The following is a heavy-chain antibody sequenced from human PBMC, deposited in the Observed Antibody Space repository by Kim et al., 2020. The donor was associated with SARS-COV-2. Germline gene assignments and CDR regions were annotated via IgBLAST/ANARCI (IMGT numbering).Heavy chain of an antibody. D-gene: IGHD3-3*01. CDR1: GYTFTGYY. V-gene: IGHV1-2*02. CDR2: INPNSGGT. J-gene: IGHJ4*02. CDR3: ARDRTYYDFWSGYYPGY. Sequence: ASVKVSCKAPGYTFTGYYMHWVRQAPGQGLEWMGWINPNSGGTNYAQKFQGRVTMTRDTSISTAYMELSRLRSDDTAVYYCARDRTYYDFWSGYYPGYWGQGTLVTVSS.